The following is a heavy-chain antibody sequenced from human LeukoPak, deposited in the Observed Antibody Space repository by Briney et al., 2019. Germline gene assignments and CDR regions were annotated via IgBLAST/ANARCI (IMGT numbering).Heavy chain of an antibody. CDR1: GGSVSSGTFD. CDR3: ARELLNYYDSSGYFENYFDY. D-gene: IGHD3-22*01. Sequence: PSETLSLTCTVSGGSVSSGTFDWSWIRQPAGKGLEWIGRIYTSGSTNYNPSLKSRVTMSVDTSKNQFSLKLSSVTAADTAVYYCARELLNYYDSSGYFENYFDYWGQGTLVTVSS. J-gene: IGHJ4*02. CDR2: IYTSGST. V-gene: IGHV4-61*02.